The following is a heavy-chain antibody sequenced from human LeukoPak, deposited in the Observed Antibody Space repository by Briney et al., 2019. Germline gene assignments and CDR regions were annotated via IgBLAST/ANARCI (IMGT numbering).Heavy chain of an antibody. J-gene: IGHJ4*02. V-gene: IGHV3-66*01. CDR2: IYSGGST. CDR3: ARAPGSWNDDPYYFDY. Sequence: GGSLRLACAASGFTVSSNYMRWVRQARGKGLEWVSVIYSGGSTYYADSVKGRFTISRDNSKNTLYLQMNSLRAEDTAVYYCARAPGSWNDDPYYFDYWGQGTLVTVSS. D-gene: IGHD1-1*01. CDR1: GFTVSSNY.